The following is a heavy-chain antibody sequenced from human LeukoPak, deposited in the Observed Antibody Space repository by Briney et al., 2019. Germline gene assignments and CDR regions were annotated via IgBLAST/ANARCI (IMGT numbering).Heavy chain of an antibody. Sequence: QSGRSLRLSCAASGFTFSNYAMNWVRQPPGKGLEWVSSISGSGDSSFYTDSVKGRFTISRDNSKNTLYLQMNSLRAEDTAMYYCAKGNQIIGRPAFDYWGQGTLVTVSP. CDR2: ISGSGDSS. J-gene: IGHJ4*02. CDR3: AKGNQIIGRPAFDY. V-gene: IGHV3-23*01. D-gene: IGHD2/OR15-2a*01. CDR1: GFTFSNYA.